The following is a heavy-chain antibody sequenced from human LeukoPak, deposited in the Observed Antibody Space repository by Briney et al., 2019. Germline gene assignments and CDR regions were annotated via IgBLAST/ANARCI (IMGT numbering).Heavy chain of an antibody. J-gene: IGHJ6*03. CDR3: ARAERKVASTYYYYYYMDV. Sequence: GASVKVSCKASGYTFTSYYMHWVRQAPGQGLEWMGIINPSGGSTSYAQKFQGRVTMTRDMSTSTVYMELSSLRSEDTAVYYCARAERKVASTYYYYYYMDVWGKGTTVTVSS. V-gene: IGHV1-46*01. D-gene: IGHD5-12*01. CDR2: INPSGGST. CDR1: GYTFTSYY.